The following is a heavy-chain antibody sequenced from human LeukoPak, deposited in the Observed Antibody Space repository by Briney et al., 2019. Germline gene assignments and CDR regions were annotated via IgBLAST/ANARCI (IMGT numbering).Heavy chain of an antibody. CDR3: AREREPETFGVPTDY. D-gene: IGHD3-16*01. CDR1: GYTFTSYY. V-gene: IGHV1-46*01. CDR2: INPSGGST. J-gene: IGHJ4*02. Sequence: ASVKVSCKASGYTFTSYYMHWVRQAPGQGLEWMGIINPSGGSTSYAQKFQGRVTMTRDTSPSTVYMELSSLRSEDTAVYYCAREREPETFGVPTDYWGQGTLVTVSS.